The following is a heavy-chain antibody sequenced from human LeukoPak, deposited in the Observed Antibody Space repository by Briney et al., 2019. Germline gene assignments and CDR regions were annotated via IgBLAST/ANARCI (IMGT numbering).Heavy chain of an antibody. V-gene: IGHV4-59*01. J-gene: IGHJ4*02. CDR3: ARGSYSPDY. D-gene: IGHD3-10*01. CDR1: GGSISSYY. CDR2: IYYSGST. Sequence: PSETLSLTCTVSGGSISSYYWSWIRQPPGKGLEWIGYIYYSGSTNYNPSLKSRVTISVDTSKNQFSLRLSSVTAADTAVYYCARGSYSPDYWGQGTLVTVSS.